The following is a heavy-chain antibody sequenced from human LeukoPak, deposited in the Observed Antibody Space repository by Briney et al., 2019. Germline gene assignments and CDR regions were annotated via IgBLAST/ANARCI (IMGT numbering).Heavy chain of an antibody. V-gene: IGHV4-4*07. CDR1: GGSISIYY. Sequence: PSETLSLTCTVSGGSISIYYWNWIRQPAGKGLEWIGRIYTNENTFFNPSLKSRVTMSVDTSKNQFSLKLSSVTAADTAVYYCARLYPTTGYFDYWGQGTLVTVSS. CDR3: ARLYPTTGYFDY. J-gene: IGHJ4*02. CDR2: IYTNENT. D-gene: IGHD1-1*01.